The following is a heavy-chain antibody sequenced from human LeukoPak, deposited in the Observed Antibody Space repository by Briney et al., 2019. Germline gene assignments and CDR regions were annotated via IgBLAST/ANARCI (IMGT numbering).Heavy chain of an antibody. Sequence: SETLSLTCTVSGGSISSSSYYWGWFRQPPGKGLEWIGSIYYSGSTYYNPSLKSRVTISVDTSKNQFSLKLSSVTAADTAVYYCARDRPEKLTAYQLLYRHAWFDPWGQGTLVTVSS. CDR2: IYYSGST. J-gene: IGHJ5*02. CDR3: ARDRPEKLTAYQLLYRHAWFDP. D-gene: IGHD2-2*02. CDR1: GGSISSSSYY. V-gene: IGHV4-39*07.